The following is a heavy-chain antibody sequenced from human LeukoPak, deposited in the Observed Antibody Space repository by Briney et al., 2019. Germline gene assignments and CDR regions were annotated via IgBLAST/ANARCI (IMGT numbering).Heavy chain of an antibody. J-gene: IGHJ4*02. CDR1: GFTFSSYS. Sequence: PGGSLRLSCAASGFTFSSYSMNWVRQAPGKGLEWVSSISSSSSCIYYADSVKGRFTISRDNAKNSRYLQMNSMRAEDTAVYYCAREGYCSGGSCYSGAGVTYGDIDYWGQGTLVTVSS. V-gene: IGHV3-21*01. D-gene: IGHD2-15*01. CDR3: AREGYCSGGSCYSGAGVTYGDIDY. CDR2: ISSSSSCI.